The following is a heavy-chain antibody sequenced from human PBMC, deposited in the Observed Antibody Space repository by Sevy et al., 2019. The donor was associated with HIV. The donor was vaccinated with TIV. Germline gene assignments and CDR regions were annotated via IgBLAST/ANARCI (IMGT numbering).Heavy chain of an antibody. CDR3: ANHASDYDSSGYLERDAFDI. CDR1: GFIFRKHG. J-gene: IGHJ3*02. D-gene: IGHD3-22*01. Sequence: GGSLRLSCAASGFIFRKHGMHWVRQAPGKGLEWVALISNDGSDQNYVGSVKGRFTISRDNSKDTVYLQMNSLRAEDTAVYYCANHASDYDSSGYLERDAFDIWGQGTMVTVSS. V-gene: IGHV3-30*18. CDR2: ISNDGSDQ.